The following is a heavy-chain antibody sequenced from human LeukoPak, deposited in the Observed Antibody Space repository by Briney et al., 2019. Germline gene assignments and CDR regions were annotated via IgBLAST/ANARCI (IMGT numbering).Heavy chain of an antibody. V-gene: IGHV4-4*07. CDR1: GGSISSYY. J-gene: IGHJ4*02. CDR3: ARASPDYDILTGYDY. CDR2: IYTSGGT. D-gene: IGHD3-9*01. Sequence: SETLSLTCTVSGGSISSYYWSWIRQPAGKGLEWIGRIYTSGGTNYNPSLKSRVTMSVDTSKNQFSLKLSSVTAADTAVYYCARASPDYDILTGYDYWGQGTLVTVSS.